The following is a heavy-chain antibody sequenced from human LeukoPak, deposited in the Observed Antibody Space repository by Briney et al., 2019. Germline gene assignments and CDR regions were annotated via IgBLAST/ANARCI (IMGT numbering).Heavy chain of an antibody. D-gene: IGHD3-22*01. V-gene: IGHV3-9*01. Sequence: GGSLRLSCAASGFTFDDYAMHWVRQAPGKGLEWVSGISWNSGSIGYADSVKGRFTISRDNAKNSLYLQMNSLRVEDTALYYCAKPAKAYYYDSSGYYALTYFDYWGQGTLVTVSS. CDR2: ISWNSGSI. CDR3: AKPAKAYYYDSSGYYALTYFDY. CDR1: GFTFDDYA. J-gene: IGHJ4*02.